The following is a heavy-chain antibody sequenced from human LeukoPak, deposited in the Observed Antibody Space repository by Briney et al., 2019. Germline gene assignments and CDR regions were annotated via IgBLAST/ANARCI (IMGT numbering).Heavy chain of an antibody. Sequence: KPGGSLRLSCAASGFTFSNAWMSWVRQAPGKGLEWVGRIKSKTDGGTTDYAAPVKGRFTISRDDSKNTLYLQMNSLKTEDTAVYYCTTRITMVRGPVDYWGQGTLVTVSS. J-gene: IGHJ4*02. CDR1: GFTFSNAW. D-gene: IGHD3-10*01. V-gene: IGHV3-15*01. CDR2: IKSKTDGGTT. CDR3: TTRITMVRGPVDY.